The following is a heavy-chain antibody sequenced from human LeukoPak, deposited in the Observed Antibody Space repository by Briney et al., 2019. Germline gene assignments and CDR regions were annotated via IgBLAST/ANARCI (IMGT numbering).Heavy chain of an antibody. V-gene: IGHV4-34*01. Sequence: SETLSLTCAVYGGSFSGYYWSWIRQPPGKGLEWIGEINHSGSTNYNPSLKSRVTISVDTSKNQFSLKLSSVTAADTAVYYCARASRVPAALDYWGQATLVTASS. CDR3: ARASRVPAALDY. J-gene: IGHJ4*02. D-gene: IGHD2-2*01. CDR1: GGSFSGYY. CDR2: INHSGST.